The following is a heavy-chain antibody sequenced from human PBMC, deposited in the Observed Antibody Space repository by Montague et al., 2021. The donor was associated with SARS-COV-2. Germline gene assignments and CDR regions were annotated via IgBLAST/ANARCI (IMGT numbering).Heavy chain of an antibody. D-gene: IGHD3-9*01. V-gene: IGHV4-39*01. CDR1: GGSISSSSYY. Sequence: SETLSLTCTVSGGSISSSSYYWGWIRHPPGKGLEWIGSIYYSGSTYYNPSLKSRVTISVDTSKNQFSLKLSSVTAADTAVYYCARHDDILTTYYYYYGMDVWGQGTTVTVSS. J-gene: IGHJ6*02. CDR3: ARHDDILTTYYYYYGMDV. CDR2: IYYSGST.